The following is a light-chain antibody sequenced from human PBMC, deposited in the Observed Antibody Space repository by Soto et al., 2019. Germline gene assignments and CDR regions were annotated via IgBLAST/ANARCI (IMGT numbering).Light chain of an antibody. V-gene: IGLV2-23*01. Sequence: QSVLTQPASVSGSPEQSITISFTGTSNDVGRYNLVSWYQQHPGKAPQVMIYEATKRPSGVSNRFSGSKSGNTASLTISGLQAEDEADYYCCAYAGSGTVVFGGGTKVTVL. CDR3: CAYAGSGTVV. CDR1: SNDVGRYNL. J-gene: IGLJ3*02. CDR2: EAT.